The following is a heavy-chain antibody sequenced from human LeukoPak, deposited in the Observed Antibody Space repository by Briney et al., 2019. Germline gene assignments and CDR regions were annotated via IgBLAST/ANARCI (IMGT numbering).Heavy chain of an antibody. CDR3: AREDPYYYDSSGYYFRHAFDI. J-gene: IGHJ3*02. CDR1: GYTFTGYY. V-gene: IGHV1-2*02. D-gene: IGHD3-22*01. Sequence: ASVKVSCKASGYTFTGYYMHWVRQAPGQGLEWMGWINPNSGGTNYAQKLQGRVTMTTDTSTSTAYMELRSLRSDDTAVYYCAREDPYYYDSSGYYFRHAFDIWGQGTMVTVSS. CDR2: INPNSGGT.